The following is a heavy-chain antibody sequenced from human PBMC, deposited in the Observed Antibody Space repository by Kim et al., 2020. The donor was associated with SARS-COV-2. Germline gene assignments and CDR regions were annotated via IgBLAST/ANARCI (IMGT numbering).Heavy chain of an antibody. V-gene: IGHV3-48*03. J-gene: IGHJ6*02. D-gene: IGHD3-9*01. CDR2: ISSSGSTI. Sequence: GGSLRLSCAASGFTFSSYGMNWVRQAPGKGLEWVSYISSSGSTIYYAASVKGRFTISKDNAKNSLYLQMNSLRADDTAVYYCARDGGLAAVLYYYYDYGMDVWGQGTTVTVSS. CDR3: ARDGGLAAVLYYYYDYGMDV. CDR1: GFTFSSYG.